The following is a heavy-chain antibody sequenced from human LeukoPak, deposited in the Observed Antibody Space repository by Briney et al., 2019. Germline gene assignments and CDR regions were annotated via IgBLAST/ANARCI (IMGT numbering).Heavy chain of an antibody. CDR1: GFTFSSYW. CDR3: ARGRALYDILTLGY. V-gene: IGHV3-74*01. D-gene: IGHD3-9*01. CDR2: INSDGSST. J-gene: IGHJ4*02. Sequence: GGSLTLSCAAAGFTFSSYWMHWVRQAPGKGLVWVSRINSDGSSTSYADSVEGRFTISRDNAKNTLYLQMNSLRAEDTAVYYCARGRALYDILTLGYWGQGTLVTVSS.